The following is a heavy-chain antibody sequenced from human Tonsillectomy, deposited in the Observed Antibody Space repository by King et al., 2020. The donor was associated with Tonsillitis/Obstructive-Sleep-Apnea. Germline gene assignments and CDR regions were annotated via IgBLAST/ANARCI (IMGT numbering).Heavy chain of an antibody. CDR1: GFTFSSYS. J-gene: IGHJ4*02. D-gene: IGHD2-2*01. CDR2: ISSSSSTI. CDR3: ARSLGYCSSTSCQTPTYYFDY. V-gene: IGHV3-48*02. Sequence: VQLVESGGGLVQPGGSLRLSCAASGFTFSSYSMNWVRQAPGKGLEWVSYISSSSSTIYYADSVKGRFTISRDNAKNSLYLQMNSLRDEDTAVYYCARSLGYCSSTSCQTPTYYFDYWGQGTLVTVSS.